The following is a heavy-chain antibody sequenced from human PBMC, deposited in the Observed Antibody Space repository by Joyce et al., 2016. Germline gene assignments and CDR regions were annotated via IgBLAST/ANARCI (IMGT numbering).Heavy chain of an antibody. CDR2: IYWDDDK. CDR1: GFSLNTTSQG. D-gene: IGHD1/OR15-1a*01. CDR3: AHRHNAVGGTTFDS. V-gene: IGHV2-5*02. J-gene: IGHJ4*02. Sequence: QITLKESGPALVKPRQTLTLTCPFSGFSLNTTSQGVGWIRQPPGKPLELLALIYWDDDKRYSPSLKSRLTITKDTSKNQVVLTLADVDSLDTATYYCAHRHNAVGGTTFDSWGQGTLVTVSS.